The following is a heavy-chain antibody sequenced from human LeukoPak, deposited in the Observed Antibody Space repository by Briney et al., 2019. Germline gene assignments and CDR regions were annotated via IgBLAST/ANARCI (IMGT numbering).Heavy chain of an antibody. J-gene: IGHJ6*02. D-gene: IGHD6-6*01. CDR3: ARDLIREQLEGYYYYGMDV. CDR1: GFTFSSYA. V-gene: IGHV3-30-3*01. Sequence: GGSLRLSCAASGFTFSSYAIHWVRQAPGKGLEWVAFISYDGSDKFYADSVKGRFTISRDNSKNTLYLQMNSLRADDTAVYYCARDLIREQLEGYYYYGMDVWGQGTTVTVSS. CDR2: ISYDGSDK.